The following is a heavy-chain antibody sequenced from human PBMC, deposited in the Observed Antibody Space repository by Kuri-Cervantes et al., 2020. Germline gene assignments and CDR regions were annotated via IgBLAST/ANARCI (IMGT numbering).Heavy chain of an antibody. CDR2: ISGSGGST. Sequence: GESLKISCAASGFTFSSYAMSWVRQAPGKGLEWVSAISGSGGSTYYADSVKGRFTISRDNSKNTLYLQMNSLRAEDTAVYYCAKDRYYGSGSYFFDYWGQGTLVTVSS. J-gene: IGHJ4*02. CDR1: GFTFSSYA. CDR3: AKDRYYGSGSYFFDY. V-gene: IGHV3-23*01. D-gene: IGHD3-10*01.